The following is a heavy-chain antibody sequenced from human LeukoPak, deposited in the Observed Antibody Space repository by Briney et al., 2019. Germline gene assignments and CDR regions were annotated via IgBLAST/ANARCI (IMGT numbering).Heavy chain of an antibody. CDR1: GFTFSNAA. Sequence: PWGSLRLSCAASGFTFSNAAMHWVRQAPGKGLEWVAVISYDGINKYYADSVKGRFTISRDNSKNTLYLQMNSLRVEDTAVYYCARDVRLFGGDYFDYWGQGTLVTVSS. CDR2: ISYDGINK. D-gene: IGHD3-16*01. CDR3: ARDVRLFGGDYFDY. J-gene: IGHJ4*02. V-gene: IGHV3-30-3*01.